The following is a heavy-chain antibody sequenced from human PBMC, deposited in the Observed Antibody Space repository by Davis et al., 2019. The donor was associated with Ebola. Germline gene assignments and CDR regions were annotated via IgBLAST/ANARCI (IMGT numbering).Heavy chain of an antibody. CDR2: ISGSGSST. V-gene: IGHV3-23*01. Sequence: GGSLRLSFPPSPFSFITYSMSWVRQAPGKGLEWVSAISGSGSSTYYADSVKGRFTISRDNSKNTLYLKMNSLRAEDTAVYYCAKDGSYYDFDYWGQGTLVTVSS. CDR1: PFSFITYS. J-gene: IGHJ4*02. D-gene: IGHD1-26*01. CDR3: AKDGSYYDFDY.